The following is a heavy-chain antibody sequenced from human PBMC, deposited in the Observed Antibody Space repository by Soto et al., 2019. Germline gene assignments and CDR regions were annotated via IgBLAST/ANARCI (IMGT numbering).Heavy chain of an antibody. V-gene: IGHV1-8*01. CDR1: GYTFTTYD. J-gene: IGHJ4*02. CDR2: MKPNSGDT. Sequence: QVQLVQSGAEVREPGASLQVSFKASGYTFTTYDINCVRQASGQGLEWMGWMKPNSGDTGYGQKSQGRVALTSDNSTTTAYMELSGLTAEDTAVYCCVGLTRWGQGTMVTDSS. CDR3: VGLTR.